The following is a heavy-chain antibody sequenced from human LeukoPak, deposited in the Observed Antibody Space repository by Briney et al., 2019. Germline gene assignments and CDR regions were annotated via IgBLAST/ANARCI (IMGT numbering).Heavy chain of an antibody. D-gene: IGHD3-3*02. Sequence: ASVKVSSKASGYTFTSYYMHWVRQAPGQGLEWMGIINPSGGSTSYAQKFQGRVTMTRDMSTSTVYMELSSLRSEDTAVYYCARQLALGAFDIWGQGTMVTVSS. CDR3: ARQLALGAFDI. CDR1: GYTFTSYY. J-gene: IGHJ3*02. V-gene: IGHV1-46*01. CDR2: INPSGGST.